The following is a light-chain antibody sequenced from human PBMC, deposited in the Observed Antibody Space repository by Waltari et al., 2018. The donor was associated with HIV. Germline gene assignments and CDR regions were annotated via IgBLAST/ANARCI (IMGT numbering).Light chain of an antibody. CDR1: QSVLYSSNNNNY. V-gene: IGKV4-1*01. CDR3: QQYYSTPIT. Sequence: DIVMTQSPDSLAVSLGERATFNCKSSQSVLYSSNNNNYLAWYQQKPGQPPKLLIYWASTRESGVPDRFSGSGSATDFTLTIRSVQAEDVAVYYCQQYYSTPITFGQGTRLEIK. CDR2: WAS. J-gene: IGKJ5*01.